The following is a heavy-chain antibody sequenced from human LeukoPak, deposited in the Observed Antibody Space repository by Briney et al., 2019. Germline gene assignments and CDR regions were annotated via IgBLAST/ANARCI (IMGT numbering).Heavy chain of an antibody. CDR2: INPNSGGT. J-gene: IGHJ4*02. Sequence: ASVKVTCKASGYTFTGYYMHWVRQAPGQGLEWMGWINPNSGGTNYAQKFQGRVTMTRDTSISTACMELSRLRSDDTAVYYCARDQRRSSGSGGYWGQGTLVTVSS. CDR3: ARDQRRSSGSGGY. D-gene: IGHD6-19*01. V-gene: IGHV1-2*02. CDR1: GYTFTGYY.